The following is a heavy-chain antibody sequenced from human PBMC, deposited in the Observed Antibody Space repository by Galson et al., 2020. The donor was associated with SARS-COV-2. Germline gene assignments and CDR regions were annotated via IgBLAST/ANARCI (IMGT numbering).Heavy chain of an antibody. CDR3: LTGWLPYYYGMDV. CDR2: ISYDGSNK. J-gene: IGHJ6*02. D-gene: IGHD5-12*01. V-gene: IGHV3-30*03. Sequence: QLGKSLKISCAASGFTFSSYGMHWVRQAPGKGLELVAVISYDGSNKYYADSVKGRFTISRDNSKNTLYLQMNSLRTEETAVYYCLTGWLPYYYGMDVWSQGTTVTVSS. CDR1: GFTFSSYG.